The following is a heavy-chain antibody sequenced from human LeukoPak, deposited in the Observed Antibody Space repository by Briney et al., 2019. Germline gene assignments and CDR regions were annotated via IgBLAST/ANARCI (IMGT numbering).Heavy chain of an antibody. V-gene: IGHV4-59*01. CDR2: IYYSGST. Sequence: SETLSLTCTVSGGSISSYYWSCIRQPPGKGLEWIGYIYYSGSTNYNPSLKSRVTISVDTSMNQFSLKLSSVTAADTAVYYCARMRTLWSGYSFDYWGQGTLVTVSS. D-gene: IGHD3-3*01. CDR3: ARMRTLWSGYSFDY. J-gene: IGHJ4*02. CDR1: GGSISSYY.